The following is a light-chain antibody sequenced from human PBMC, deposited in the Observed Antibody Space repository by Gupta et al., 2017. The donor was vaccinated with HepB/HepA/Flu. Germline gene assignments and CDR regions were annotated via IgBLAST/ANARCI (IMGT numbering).Light chain of an antibody. CDR3: QPNYSTLHLT. Sequence: DIQMTQSPSSLSASVGDRVTITCRASQSISSYLNWDQQKPGKAPKLLIYAASSLQSGVPSRFSGSGSGTDFTLTISSLQPEDFATYYCQPNYSTLHLTFGGGTKVEIK. CDR2: AAS. CDR1: QSISSY. V-gene: IGKV1-39*01. J-gene: IGKJ4*01.